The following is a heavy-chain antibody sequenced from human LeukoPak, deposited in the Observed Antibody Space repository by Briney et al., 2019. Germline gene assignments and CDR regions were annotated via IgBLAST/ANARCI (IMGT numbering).Heavy chain of an antibody. Sequence: SETLSLTCTVSGGSFSSSSYYWGRMPQPQGKGLDWIMSINYSGSTYYNPSLKRRVTVCVYTSKKPFSLKLSSVTAADTAVYYCAKLGRLLLRFGDGYWGQGTLVTVSS. CDR3: AKLGRLLLRFGDGY. J-gene: IGHJ4*02. CDR2: INYSGST. D-gene: IGHD3-10*01. CDR1: GGSFSSSSYY. V-gene: IGHV4-39*01.